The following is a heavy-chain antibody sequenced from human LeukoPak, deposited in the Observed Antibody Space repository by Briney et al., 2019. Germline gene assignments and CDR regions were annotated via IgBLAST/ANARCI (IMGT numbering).Heavy chain of an antibody. CDR3: AKTGSRGGTFRPSYYYYHMDV. Sequence: GGSLRPSCAASGFTFSSYRMHWVRQAPGKGLVWVSRIHSDGTSTSYADSVKGRFTISRDSSKNTIYLQMNSRRPEDTALYYCAKTGSRGGTFRPSYYYYHMDVWGKGTTVTISS. D-gene: IGHD3-9*01. V-gene: IGHV3-74*01. CDR1: GFTFSSYR. CDR2: IHSDGTST. J-gene: IGHJ6*03.